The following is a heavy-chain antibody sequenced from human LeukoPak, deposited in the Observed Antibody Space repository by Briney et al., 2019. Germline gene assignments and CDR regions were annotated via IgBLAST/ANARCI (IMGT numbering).Heavy chain of an antibody. CDR2: MNPNSGNT. CDR1: GYTFTSYD. J-gene: IGHJ4*02. V-gene: IGHV1-8*01. D-gene: IGHD5-18*01. Sequence: GASVKVSCKASGYTFTSYDINWVRQAPGQGLEWMGWMNPNSGNTGYAQKFQGRVTMTRNTSISTAYMELSSLRSEDTAVYYCAREGPYSRPFDYWGQGTLVTVSS. CDR3: AREGPYSRPFDY.